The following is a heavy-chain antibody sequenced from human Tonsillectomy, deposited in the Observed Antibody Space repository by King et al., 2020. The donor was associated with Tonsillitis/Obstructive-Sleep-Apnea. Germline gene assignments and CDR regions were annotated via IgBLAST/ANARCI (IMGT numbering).Heavy chain of an antibody. CDR1: GFTFSSNG. CDR2: IGYDGSIK. Sequence: QVQLVESGGGVVQPGRSLRLPCEASGFTFSSNGMHWVRQAPGKGLEGVALIGYDGSIKYYEASVKGRFTISRDNSKNRLYLQMNSLRAEDTAVYYCARGDIVATADLDYWGQGTLVTVSS. V-gene: IGHV3-33*01. CDR3: ARGDIVATADLDY. J-gene: IGHJ4*02. D-gene: IGHD5-12*01.